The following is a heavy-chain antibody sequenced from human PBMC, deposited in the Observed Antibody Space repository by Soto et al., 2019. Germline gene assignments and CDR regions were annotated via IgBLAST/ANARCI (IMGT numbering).Heavy chain of an antibody. CDR1: GGSFSGYY. CDR3: ARLRRLVRGYYYYGMDV. CDR2: INHSGST. V-gene: IGHV4-34*01. D-gene: IGHD6-19*01. J-gene: IGHJ6*02. Sequence: SETLSLTCAVYGGSFSGYYWSWIRQPPGKGLEWIGEINHSGSTNYNPSLKSRVTISVDTSKNQFSLKLSSVTAADTAVYYGARLRRLVRGYYYYGMDVWGQGTTVTVSS.